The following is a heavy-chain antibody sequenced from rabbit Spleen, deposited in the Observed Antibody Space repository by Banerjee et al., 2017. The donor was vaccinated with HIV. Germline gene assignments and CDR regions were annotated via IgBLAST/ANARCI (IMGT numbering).Heavy chain of an antibody. V-gene: IGHV1S45*01. CDR3: VRGASSSGYYSF. CDR2: IDAITGKA. Sequence: QEQLVESGGGLVQPGGSLKLSCKASGFDFSSYGVSWVRQAPGKGLQWIGYIDAITGKAVYASWAKGRFTFSRTSSTTVTLQMTSLTAADTATYFCVRGASSSGYYSFWGQGTLVTVS. J-gene: IGHJ3*01. CDR1: GFDFSSYG. D-gene: IGHD1-1*01.